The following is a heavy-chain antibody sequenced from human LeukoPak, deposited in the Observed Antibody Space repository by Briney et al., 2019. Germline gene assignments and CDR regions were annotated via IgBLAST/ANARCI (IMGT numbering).Heavy chain of an antibody. D-gene: IGHD1-7*01. J-gene: IGHJ4*02. CDR3: ARKYNWNFPFES. V-gene: IGHV3-74*01. Sequence: GGSLRLSCAASGFTLSNYWMHWVRQAPGRGLVWVSRISGDGSSTSYADSVKGRFTISRDNAKNTLYLQINSLRTEDTAVYYCARKYNWNFPFESWGQGTLVTVSS. CDR1: GFTLSNYW. CDR2: ISGDGSST.